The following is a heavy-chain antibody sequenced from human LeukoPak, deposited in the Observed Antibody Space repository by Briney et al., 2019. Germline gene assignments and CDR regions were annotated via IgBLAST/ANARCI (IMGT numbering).Heavy chain of an antibody. D-gene: IGHD5-12*01. J-gene: IGHJ4*02. Sequence: GGSLRLSCAASGFTFSSYWMHWVRQAPGKGLVWVSGINNDGSSTKYADSVKGRFTISRDNAKNTLYLQMNSLRAEDTAVYYCTRDWRNLGYDYWGQGTLVTVSS. CDR1: GFTFSSYW. CDR2: INNDGSST. V-gene: IGHV3-74*01. CDR3: TRDWRNLGYDY.